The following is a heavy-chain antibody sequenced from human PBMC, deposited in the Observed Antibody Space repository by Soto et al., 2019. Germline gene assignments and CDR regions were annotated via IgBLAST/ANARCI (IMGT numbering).Heavy chain of an antibody. CDR3: AKDSLYGRTVTTPATYYYYYGMDV. J-gene: IGHJ6*02. CDR2: ISWDGGST. D-gene: IGHD4-17*01. Sequence: EVQLVESGGVVVQPGGSLRLSCAASGFTFDDYTMHWVRQAPGKGMEWVSLISWDGGSTYYADSVKGRFTISRDNSKNSLYLQMNSLRTEDTALYYCAKDSLYGRTVTTPATYYYYYGMDVWGQGTTVTVSS. CDR1: GFTFDDYT. V-gene: IGHV3-43*01.